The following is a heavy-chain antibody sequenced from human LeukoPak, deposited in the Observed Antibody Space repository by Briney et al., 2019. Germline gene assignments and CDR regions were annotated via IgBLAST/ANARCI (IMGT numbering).Heavy chain of an antibody. V-gene: IGHV3-48*01. J-gene: IGHJ4*02. Sequence: PGGSLRLSCAASGFTFSSYAMNWVRQAPGKGLEWLSYISSSSGTIYYADSVKGRFTISRDNAKNSLYLQMNSLRAEDTAVYYCAKDHYGSGSPDYWGQGTPVTVSS. CDR2: ISSSSGTI. CDR3: AKDHYGSGSPDY. CDR1: GFTFSSYA. D-gene: IGHD3-10*01.